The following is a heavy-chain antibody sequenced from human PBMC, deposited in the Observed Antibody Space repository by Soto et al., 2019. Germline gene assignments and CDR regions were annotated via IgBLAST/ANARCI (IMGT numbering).Heavy chain of an antibody. CDR1: GFTFRNFV. CDR2: IRGTGGET. D-gene: IGHD2-21*01. J-gene: IGHJ4*02. Sequence: EVQLLESGGGIVQPGGSLRVSCVASGFTFRNFVMSWVRQAPGKGLEWVSAIRGTGGETFYADSVKGLFTISRDNSKNTLYLQMTSLRDEDTARYFCAQDRGLGVVSPSHDYWGQGTQVTVSS. V-gene: IGHV3-23*01. CDR3: AQDRGLGVVSPSHDY.